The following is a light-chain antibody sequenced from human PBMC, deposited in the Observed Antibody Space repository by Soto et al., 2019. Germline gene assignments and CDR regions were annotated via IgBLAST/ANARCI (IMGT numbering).Light chain of an antibody. CDR1: SSDVGSYNR. Sequence: QSVLTQPPSVSGSPGQSVTISCTGTSSDVGSYNRVPWYQQPPGTAPKVMIYEVSNRPSGVPDRFSGSKSGNTASLTISGLQAEDEADYYCSLYTSSSTYVFGTGTKVTVL. V-gene: IGLV2-18*01. J-gene: IGLJ1*01. CDR3: SLYTSSSTYV. CDR2: EVS.